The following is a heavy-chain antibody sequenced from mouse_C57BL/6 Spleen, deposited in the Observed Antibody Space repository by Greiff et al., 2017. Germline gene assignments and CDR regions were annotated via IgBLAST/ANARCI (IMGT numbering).Heavy chain of an antibody. D-gene: IGHD4-1*01. J-gene: IGHJ1*03. CDR1: GFSLSTSGMG. Sequence: QVTLKESGPGILQSSQTLSLTCSFSGFSLSTSGMGVSWIRQPSGKGLEWLAHIYWDDDKRYNPSLKSRLTISKDTSRNQVFLKITSVDTADTATYYCARRADWDGDYLYFDVWGTGTTVTVSS. CDR2: IYWDDDK. CDR3: ARRADWDGDYLYFDV. V-gene: IGHV8-12*01.